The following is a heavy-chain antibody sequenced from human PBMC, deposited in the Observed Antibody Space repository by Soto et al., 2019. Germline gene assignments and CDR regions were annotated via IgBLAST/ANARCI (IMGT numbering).Heavy chain of an antibody. CDR2: TNDRGSI. D-gene: IGHD3-9*01. Sequence: QVQLQPWGAGPLRPLETLSLTCGVSGGSFSGYYWAWIRQSPGKGLEWVGETNDRGSINYHPCLKCLVSISVDQAKKPYSLDLRSVPHADTAVYYCALESHDIFTGPPLVWDFDLWCRGTL. CDR1: GGSFSGYY. CDR3: ALESHDIFTGPPLVWDFDL. V-gene: IGHV4-34*01. J-gene: IGHJ2*01.